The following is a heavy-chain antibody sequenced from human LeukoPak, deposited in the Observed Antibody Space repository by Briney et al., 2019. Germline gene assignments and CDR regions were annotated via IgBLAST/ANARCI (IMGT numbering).Heavy chain of an antibody. CDR1: GYTFTSYD. J-gene: IGHJ4*02. Sequence: ASMKVSCKASGYTFTSYDINWVRQATGQGLEWMGWMNPNSGNTGYAQKFQGRVIMTRNTSISTAYMELSSLRSEDTAVYYCASSAYITMVRGVVTQNDYWGQGTLVTVSS. D-gene: IGHD3-10*01. CDR2: MNPNSGNT. CDR3: ASSAYITMVRGVVTQNDY. V-gene: IGHV1-8*01.